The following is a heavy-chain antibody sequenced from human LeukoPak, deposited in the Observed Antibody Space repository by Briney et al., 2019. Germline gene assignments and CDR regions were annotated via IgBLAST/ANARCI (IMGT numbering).Heavy chain of an antibody. D-gene: IGHD5-24*01. CDR1: GGTFTSYA. V-gene: IGHV1-69*04. J-gene: IGHJ4*02. CDR3: VSTEDGYGPA. CDR2: IIPILGIA. Sequence: GASVKLSFKASGGTFTSYAISWVRQAPGQGLEWMGRIIPILGIANYAQKFQGRVTITADKSTSTAYMELSSLRAEDTAVYYCVSTEDGYGPAWGQGTLVTVSS.